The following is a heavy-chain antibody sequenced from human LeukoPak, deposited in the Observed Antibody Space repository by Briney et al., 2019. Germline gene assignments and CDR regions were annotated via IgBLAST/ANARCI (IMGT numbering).Heavy chain of an antibody. J-gene: IGHJ6*02. Sequence: SVKVSCKASGGTFTSYAISWVRQAPGQGLEWMGRSIPILGIANYAQKFQGRVTITADKSTSTAYMELSSLRSEDTAVYYCARVYCSSTSCASHYYGMDVWGQGTTVTVSS. D-gene: IGHD2-2*01. CDR2: SIPILGIA. CDR1: GGTFTSYA. V-gene: IGHV1-69*04. CDR3: ARVYCSSTSCASHYYGMDV.